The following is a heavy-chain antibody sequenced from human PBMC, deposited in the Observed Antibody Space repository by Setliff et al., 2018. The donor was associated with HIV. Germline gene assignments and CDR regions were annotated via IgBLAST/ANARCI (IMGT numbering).Heavy chain of an antibody. V-gene: IGHV1-3*03. J-gene: IGHJ4*02. Sequence: ASVKVSCKTSGYTFNIYGMHWVRQAPGQRLEWMGWINAGNGNTKYSQEFQGRVTITRDTSASTAYMELSSLRSEDMAVYYCARAGDRTLTFDYWGQGTLVTVSS. D-gene: IGHD3-16*01. CDR3: ARAGDRTLTFDY. CDR1: GYTFNIYG. CDR2: INAGNGNT.